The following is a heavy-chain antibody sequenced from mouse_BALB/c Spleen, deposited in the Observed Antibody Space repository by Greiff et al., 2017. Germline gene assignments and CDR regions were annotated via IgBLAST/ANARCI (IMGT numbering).Heavy chain of an antibody. D-gene: IGHD2-2*01. V-gene: IGHV8-12*01. J-gene: IGHJ1*01. CDR3: ARRGYYWYFDV. CDR2: IYWDDDK. CDR1: GFSLSTSGMG. Sequence: QVQLKESGPGILQPSQTLSLTCSFSGFSLSTSGMGVSWIRQPSGKGLEWLAHIYWDDDKRYNPSLKSRLTISKDTSRNQVFLKITSVDTADTATYYCARRGYYWYFDVWGAGTTVTVSS.